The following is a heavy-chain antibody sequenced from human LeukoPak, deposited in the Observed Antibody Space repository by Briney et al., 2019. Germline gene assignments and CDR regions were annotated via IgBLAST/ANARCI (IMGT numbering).Heavy chain of an antibody. D-gene: IGHD4-17*01. J-gene: IGHJ5*02. V-gene: IGHV3-49*04. CDR1: GFTFGDYA. Sequence: PGGSLRLSCTASGFTFGDYAMSWVRQAPGKGLEWVGFIRSNAYGGTTEYAASVKGRFTISRDDSKSIAYLQMNSLKTEDTAVYYCTRDLYGDYENWFDPWGQGTLVTVSS. CDR2: IRSNAYGGTT. CDR3: TRDLYGDYENWFDP.